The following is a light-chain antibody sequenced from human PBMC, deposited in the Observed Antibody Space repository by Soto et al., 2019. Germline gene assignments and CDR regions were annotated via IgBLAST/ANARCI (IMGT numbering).Light chain of an antibody. Sequence: DIQMTQSPSSLSASVGDRVTITCRASQSISNFLNWFQQKPGKAPKLLIHAASTLQGGVPSRFSGSGSGTDFTLTISSLQPEDFASYYCQQSSTTPWTFGQGTQVEI. CDR1: QSISNF. CDR2: AAS. V-gene: IGKV1-39*01. CDR3: QQSSTTPWT. J-gene: IGKJ1*01.